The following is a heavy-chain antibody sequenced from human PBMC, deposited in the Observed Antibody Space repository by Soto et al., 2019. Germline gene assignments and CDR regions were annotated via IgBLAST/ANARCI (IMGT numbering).Heavy chain of an antibody. Sequence: QVQLVESGGGVVQPGRSLRLSCAASGFTFSSYGMHWVRQAPGKGLEWVAVIWYDGSDKYYADSVKGRFTISRDNSRNSLYLQMNSLRAEDTAVYYCARAEDYDGSCDYWGQGTLVTVSS. D-gene: IGHD3-22*01. V-gene: IGHV3-33*01. CDR3: ARAEDYDGSCDY. CDR2: IWYDGSDK. CDR1: GFTFSSYG. J-gene: IGHJ4*02.